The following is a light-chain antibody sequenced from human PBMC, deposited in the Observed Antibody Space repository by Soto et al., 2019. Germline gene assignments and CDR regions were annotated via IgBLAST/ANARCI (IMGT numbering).Light chain of an antibody. Sequence: EVVMTQSPATLSVSPGERATLSCRASQSVNANLAWYQQKPGQAPRLLIHGASNRDTDIPTRFSGSAFGTEFILTIRDLQTEDFAVYYCQQYNTWLWTFGQGNKVEI. CDR3: QQYNTWLWT. CDR2: GAS. V-gene: IGKV3-15*01. CDR1: QSVNAN. J-gene: IGKJ1*01.